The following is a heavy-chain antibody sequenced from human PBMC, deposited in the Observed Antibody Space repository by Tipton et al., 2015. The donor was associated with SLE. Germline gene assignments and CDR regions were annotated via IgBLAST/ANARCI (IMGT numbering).Heavy chain of an antibody. D-gene: IGHD1-26*01. CDR2: ISHSGNT. V-gene: IGHV4-39*07. CDR3: AREVGVVATGWFDP. Sequence: TLSLTCTVSGVSIRTPTYYWGWIRQPPGKGLEWIGTISHSGNTYSHTSLESRVTISVDRSRNQFSLRLTSMTAADTALYYCAREVGVVATGWFDPWGQGTLVTVSS. J-gene: IGHJ5*02. CDR1: GVSIRTPTYY.